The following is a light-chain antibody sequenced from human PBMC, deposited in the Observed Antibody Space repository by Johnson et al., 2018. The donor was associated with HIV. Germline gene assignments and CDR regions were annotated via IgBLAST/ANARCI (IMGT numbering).Light chain of an antibody. Sequence: QSVLTQPPSVSAAPGQKVTISCSGSSSNIGNNYVAWYQQLPGTAPKLLIYDNNKRPSGIPDRFSGSKSGTSATLDITGLQTGDEADHYCGTWDSSLSAGRSFGTGTKVTVL. V-gene: IGLV1-51*01. CDR2: DNN. CDR1: SSNIGNNY. CDR3: GTWDSSLSAGRS. J-gene: IGLJ1*01.